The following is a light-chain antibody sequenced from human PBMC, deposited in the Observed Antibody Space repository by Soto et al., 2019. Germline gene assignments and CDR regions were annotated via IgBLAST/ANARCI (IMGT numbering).Light chain of an antibody. CDR3: QQLNSYPRT. CDR1: QNISSY. Sequence: DVQMTQSPASLSASVGDRVTITCRASQNISSYLAWYQQRPGKAPELLIYGASILQNEVPSRFSGSGSGTEFSLTISSLQPEDFATYYCQQLNSYPRTFGPGTKVDIK. J-gene: IGKJ3*01. V-gene: IGKV1-9*01. CDR2: GAS.